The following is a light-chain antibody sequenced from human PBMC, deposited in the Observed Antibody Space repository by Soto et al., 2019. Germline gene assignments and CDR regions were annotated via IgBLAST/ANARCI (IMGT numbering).Light chain of an antibody. CDR3: QQYNNWPS. J-gene: IGKJ5*01. Sequence: EVVMTQSPATLSVSPGERATLSCRASQTVSRTLAWYQQRPGQAPRLLIYDISNRATGVPARFSGSGSETEFTLTIRSLQSEDFVVYFCQQYNNWPSFGQGTRLEIK. CDR1: QTVSRT. CDR2: DIS. V-gene: IGKV3-15*01.